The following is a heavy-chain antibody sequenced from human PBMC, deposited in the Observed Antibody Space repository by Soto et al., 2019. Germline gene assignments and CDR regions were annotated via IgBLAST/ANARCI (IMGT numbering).Heavy chain of an antibody. V-gene: IGHV4-59*01. Sequence: LYLNCSSRLPYIGSSYWSWIRQPPGKGLEWIGYIFYSEGTTYNPSLKSRVTISVDTSKNQVSLKLSSVTAADTAVYYCATLRGVISSWGQGTQVTVS. CDR3: ATLRGVISS. CDR2: IFYSEGT. CDR1: LPYIGSSY. J-gene: IGHJ4*02. D-gene: IGHD3-10*01.